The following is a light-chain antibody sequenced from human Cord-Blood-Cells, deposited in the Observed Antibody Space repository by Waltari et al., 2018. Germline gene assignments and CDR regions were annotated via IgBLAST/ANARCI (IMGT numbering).Light chain of an antibody. J-gene: IGLJ1*01. Sequence: QSALTQPASVSGSPGQSITISCTGTSSDVGGYNYVPWYQQHPGKAPKLIIYDVSKRPSVVSNRFSGSKSGNTASLTISGLQAEDEADYYCSSYTSSSTFVFGTGTKVTVL. CDR2: DVS. V-gene: IGLV2-14*01. CDR1: SSDVGGYNY. CDR3: SSYTSSSTFV.